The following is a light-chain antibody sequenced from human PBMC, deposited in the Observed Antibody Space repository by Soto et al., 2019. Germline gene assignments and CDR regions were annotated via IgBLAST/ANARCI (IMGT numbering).Light chain of an antibody. V-gene: IGKV3-15*01. CDR1: QSVSSN. CDR2: GAS. Sequence: EIVMTQSPATLSVSPGERATLSCRASQSVSSNLAWYQQKPGPAPRLLIYGASTRATGIPARFSGSGSGTEFTLTISSLQSEDFVVYFCQQYNNWPQTFGQGTKVEIK. CDR3: QQYNNWPQT. J-gene: IGKJ1*01.